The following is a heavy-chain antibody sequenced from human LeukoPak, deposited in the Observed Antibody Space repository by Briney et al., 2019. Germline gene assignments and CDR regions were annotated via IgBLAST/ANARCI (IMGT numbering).Heavy chain of an antibody. CDR1: GYSFTSYW. D-gene: IGHD3-10*01. CDR2: IYPGDSDT. V-gene: IGHV5-51*01. J-gene: IGHJ4*02. CDR3: ARSMVRGAPYYFDY. Sequence: GESLKISCKGSGYSFTSYWIGWVRQMPGKGLEWMEIIYPGDSDTRYSPSFQGQVTMSADKSISTAYLQWSSLNASDTAMYYCARSMVRGAPYYFDYWGQGTLVTVSS.